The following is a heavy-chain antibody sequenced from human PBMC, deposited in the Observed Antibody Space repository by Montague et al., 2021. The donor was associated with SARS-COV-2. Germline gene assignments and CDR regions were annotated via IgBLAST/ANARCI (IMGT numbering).Heavy chain of an antibody. V-gene: IGHV4-39*01. CDR1: GDSISTSQYY. Sequence: SETWSLTCTVSGDSISTSQYYWGWIRQPPGKGLEWIGTIYYSGSTYYNPSLKSRVTISEDTSKNQFSLRLSSVTAADTAVYYCASLNIVARTDYYYGTDVWGRGTTVTVSS. D-gene: IGHD5-12*01. CDR3: ASLNIVARTDYYYGTDV. J-gene: IGHJ6*02. CDR2: IYYSGST.